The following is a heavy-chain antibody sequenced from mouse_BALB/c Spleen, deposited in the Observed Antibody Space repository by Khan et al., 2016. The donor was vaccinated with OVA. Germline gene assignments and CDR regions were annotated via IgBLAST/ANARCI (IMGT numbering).Heavy chain of an antibody. V-gene: IGHV2-6-1*01. CDR2: IWSGGNT. CDR1: GFSLTNYG. CDR3: ARHPYYHYNIMDY. J-gene: IGHJ4*01. D-gene: IGHD2-10*01. Sequence: QVRLQQSGPGLAAPSQSLSITCTISGFSLTNYGVHWVRQPPGKGLEWLVVIWSGGNTNYNSALKSRLTITKDNSKSQVFLKINSLQTDDTAIYFCARHPYYHYNIMDYWGQGTSVTVSS.